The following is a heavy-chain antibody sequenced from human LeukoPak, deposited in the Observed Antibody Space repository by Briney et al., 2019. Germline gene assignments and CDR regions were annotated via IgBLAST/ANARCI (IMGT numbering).Heavy chain of an antibody. J-gene: IGHJ4*02. CDR3: SRNYPGSDYFCDV. CDR2: IYPDDSDT. Sequence: GESLKISCKVSGYSFTCYWIGWARQMPGKGLEWVGIIYPDDSDTRYSPSVQDQVTISADKSISTAYLQWSSLKASDTAMYYCSRNYPGSDYFCDVWGRGTLVTVSS. CDR1: GYSFTCYW. V-gene: IGHV5-51*01. D-gene: IGHD4-17*01.